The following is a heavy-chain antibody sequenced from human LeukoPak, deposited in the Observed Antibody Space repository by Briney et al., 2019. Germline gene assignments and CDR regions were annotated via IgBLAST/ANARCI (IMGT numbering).Heavy chain of an antibody. D-gene: IGHD3-10*01. V-gene: IGHV4-59*01. CDR2: IYYSGST. CDR1: GDSITSYY. Sequence: SETLSLTCSVSGDSITSYYGNWIRQPPGNGLEWIGNIYYSGSTNYHPSLKSRVTISLDTSKNQFSLRLSSVTAADTAVYYCAGLPLWFGELLTYMDVWGKGTTVTISS. CDR3: AGLPLWFGELLTYMDV. J-gene: IGHJ6*03.